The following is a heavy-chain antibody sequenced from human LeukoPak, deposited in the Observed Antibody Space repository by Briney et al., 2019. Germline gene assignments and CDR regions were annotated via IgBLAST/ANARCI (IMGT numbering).Heavy chain of an antibody. CDR2: ISAYNGNT. CDR1: GSTFTSYG. D-gene: IGHD4-11*01. Sequence: ASVKVSCKACGSTFTSYGISCVRQAPGQGLEWMGWISAYNGNTNYAQKLQGRVTMTTDTSTSTAYMELRSLRSDDTAVYYCARVTTVTTRHFDYWGQGTLVTVSS. CDR3: ARVTTVTTRHFDY. J-gene: IGHJ4*02. V-gene: IGHV1-18*01.